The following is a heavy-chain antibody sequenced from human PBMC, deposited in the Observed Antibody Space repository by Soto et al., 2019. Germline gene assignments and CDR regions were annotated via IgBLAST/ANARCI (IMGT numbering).Heavy chain of an antibody. V-gene: IGHV1-3*05. Sequence: QVQLVQSGAEEKKPGASVKVSCKASGYTFTSYAMHWVRQAPGQRLEWMGWINAGNGNTKYSQKFQGRVTITRDTSAITAYMELSSLRSEDTAVYYCARGGPPIDYWGQGTLVTVSS. J-gene: IGHJ4*02. CDR3: ARGGPPIDY. CDR1: GYTFTSYA. D-gene: IGHD3-10*01. CDR2: INAGNGNT.